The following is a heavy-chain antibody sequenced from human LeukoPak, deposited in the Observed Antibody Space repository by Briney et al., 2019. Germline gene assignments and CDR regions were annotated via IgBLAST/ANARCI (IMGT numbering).Heavy chain of an antibody. D-gene: IGHD3-3*01. CDR1: GYTFTDYY. CDR3: ARGGRIKIFGEVIRTVKDDAFDI. Sequence: ASVKVSCKASGYTFTDYYMHWVRQAPGQGLEWMGWINPNSGGTNYAQKFQGRVTMTRDTSISTVYMEMSRLRSDDTAVYYCARGGRIKIFGEVIRTVKDDAFDIWGQGTMVAVSS. CDR2: INPNSGGT. J-gene: IGHJ3*02. V-gene: IGHV1-2*02.